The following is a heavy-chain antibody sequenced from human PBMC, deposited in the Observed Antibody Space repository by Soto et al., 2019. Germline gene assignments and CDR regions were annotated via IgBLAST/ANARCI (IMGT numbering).Heavy chain of an antibody. Sequence: GSLRLSCAASGFTFSSYGMHWVRQAPGKGLEWVAVIWYDGRNTYYADSVKGRFTISRDNSKNTLYLQMNSLRAEDTAVYYCARTAYYYDSSGYYFDCWGRGTLVTVYS. CDR2: IWYDGRNT. D-gene: IGHD3-22*01. V-gene: IGHV3-33*01. J-gene: IGHJ4*02. CDR3: ARTAYYYDSSGYYFDC. CDR1: GFTFSSYG.